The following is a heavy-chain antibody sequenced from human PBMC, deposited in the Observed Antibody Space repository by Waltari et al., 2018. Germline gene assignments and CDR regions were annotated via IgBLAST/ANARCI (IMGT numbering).Heavy chain of an antibody. CDR3: ARDVGSSWYGLDWFDP. D-gene: IGHD6-13*01. J-gene: IGHJ5*02. V-gene: IGHV3-74*01. CDR2: INSDGSST. Sequence: EVQLVESGGGLVQPGWSLSLSCAASGFTFLSYWIHWVRQHPGKGLVWVSRINSDGSSTSYADSVKGRFTISRDNAKNTLYLQMNSLRAEDTAVYYCARDVGSSWYGLDWFDPWGQGTLVTVSS. CDR1: GFTFLSYW.